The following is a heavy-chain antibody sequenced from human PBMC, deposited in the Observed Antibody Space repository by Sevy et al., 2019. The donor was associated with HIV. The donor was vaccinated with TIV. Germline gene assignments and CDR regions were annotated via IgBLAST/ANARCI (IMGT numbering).Heavy chain of an antibody. CDR2: ISYDGSNK. CDR3: ARSKTTVVTDFDY. CDR1: GFTFSSYA. Sequence: GGSLRLSCAASGFTFSSYAMHWVRQAPGKGLEWVADISYDGSNKYYADSVKGRFTISRDNSKNTLYLQMNSLRAEDTAVYYCARSKTTVVTDFDYWGQGTLVTVSS. D-gene: IGHD4-17*01. V-gene: IGHV3-30-3*01. J-gene: IGHJ4*02.